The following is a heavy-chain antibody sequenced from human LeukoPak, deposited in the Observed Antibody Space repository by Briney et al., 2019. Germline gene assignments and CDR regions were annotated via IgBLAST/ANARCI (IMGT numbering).Heavy chain of an antibody. Sequence: SETLSLTCTVSGGSISSGNDYWTWIRQPPGKGLEWVGYIYSSGTTYYNPSVQSRLDISIDTSKNQFSLKLSSVTAADTAVYYCARLAITISLRRYYYYYYMDVWGKGTTVTVSS. CDR3: ARLAITISLRRYYYYYYMDV. J-gene: IGHJ6*03. V-gene: IGHV4-30-4*01. CDR2: IYSSGTT. CDR1: GGSISSGNDY. D-gene: IGHD3-3*01.